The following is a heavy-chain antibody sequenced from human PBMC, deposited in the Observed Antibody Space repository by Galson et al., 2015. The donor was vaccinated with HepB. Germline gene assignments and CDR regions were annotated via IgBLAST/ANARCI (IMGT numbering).Heavy chain of an antibody. J-gene: IGHJ5*02. Sequence: SLRLSCAASGFTFGSTAMTWVRQAPGKGLEWVSGISANGGSRFYAESVKGRFTISRDNSKNTLSFQMNSPRAADTAVYYCAKGYGLFDLWGQGTLVTVSS. CDR1: GFTFGSTA. D-gene: IGHD4-17*01. CDR2: ISANGGSR. CDR3: AKGYGLFDL. V-gene: IGHV3-23*01.